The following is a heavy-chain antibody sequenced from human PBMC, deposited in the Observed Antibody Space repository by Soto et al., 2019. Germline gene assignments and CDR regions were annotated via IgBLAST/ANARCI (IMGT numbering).Heavy chain of an antibody. V-gene: IGHV3-23*01. CDR2: ISGSGGST. CDR1: GFTFSSYA. CDR3: AKVNGVCFDY. Sequence: GVLSLSCAASGFTFSSYAMSWVRQAPGKGLEWVSAISGSGGSTYYADSVKGRFTISRDNSKNTLYLQMNSLRAEDAAVYYCAKVNGVCFDYWGQGTLVTVSS. J-gene: IGHJ4*02. D-gene: IGHD2-8*01.